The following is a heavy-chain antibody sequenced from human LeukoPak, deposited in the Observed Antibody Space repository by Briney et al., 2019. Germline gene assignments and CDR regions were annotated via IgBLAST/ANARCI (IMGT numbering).Heavy chain of an antibody. D-gene: IGHD3-22*01. J-gene: IGHJ6*02. CDR1: GGSISSYY. CDR3: ARDRGYYDSSGYYYYYGMDV. Sequence: SETLSLTCTVSGGSISSYYWSWIRQPPGKGLEWIGYIYYSGSTNYNPSLKSRVTISVDTSKNQFSLKLSSVTAADTAVYYCARDRGYYDSSGYYYYYGMDVWGQGTTVTASS. CDR2: IYYSGST. V-gene: IGHV4-59*01.